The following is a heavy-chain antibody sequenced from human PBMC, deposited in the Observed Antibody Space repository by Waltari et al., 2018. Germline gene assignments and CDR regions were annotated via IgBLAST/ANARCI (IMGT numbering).Heavy chain of an antibody. CDR1: GCRCGDPW. Sequence: VHLAESGAGVVRPGGSLIICCPDYGCRCGDPWMPWVRQAPGKGLEWVSRINVDGGYISYGDSVKGRFTISRDNAKNTVFLQLNSLRADDTAVYFCARKAGSGYPYGPFYYDNWGQGTLVTVSS. V-gene: IGHV3-74*01. CDR2: INVDGGYI. J-gene: IGHJ4*02. D-gene: IGHD5-12*01. CDR3: ARKAGSGYPYGPFYYDN.